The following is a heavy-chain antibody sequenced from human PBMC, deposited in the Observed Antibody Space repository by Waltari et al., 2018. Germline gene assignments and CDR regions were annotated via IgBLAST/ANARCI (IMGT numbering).Heavy chain of an antibody. CDR1: GFTFNTYA. CDR3: ARDRRGFQLLYPDALDL. J-gene: IGHJ3*01. CDR2: ISYDGSIK. D-gene: IGHD2-2*02. Sequence: QVQLVESGGGVVQPGRSLRLSCEASGFTFNTYAMNWVRQAPGKWLEWVAVISYDGSIKYNADSVKGRFTVSRDNSKNTLSLQMNSLRVEDTALYYCARDRRGFQLLYPDALDLWGQGTMVTVSS. V-gene: IGHV3-30-3*01.